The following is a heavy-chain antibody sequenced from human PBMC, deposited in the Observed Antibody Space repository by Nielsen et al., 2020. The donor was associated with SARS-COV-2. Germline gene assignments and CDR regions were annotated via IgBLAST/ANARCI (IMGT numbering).Heavy chain of an antibody. J-gene: IGHJ6*02. V-gene: IGHV3-21*01. CDR3: ARAYHNYYYAMDV. Sequence: GGFLGLSCAASGFTFSSYSMNWVRQAPGKGLEWVSSISISSSSFYYTDSVRGRFTISRDNAKSSLYLQLTSLRAEDTAVYYCARAYHNYYYAMDVWGQGTTVTVSS. CDR2: ISISSSSF. D-gene: IGHD1-14*01. CDR1: GFTFSSYS.